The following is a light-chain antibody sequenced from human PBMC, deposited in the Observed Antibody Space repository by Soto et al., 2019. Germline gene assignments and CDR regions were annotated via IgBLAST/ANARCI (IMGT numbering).Light chain of an antibody. Sequence: EIVLTQSPGTLSLSPGERAPLSCRTSQTISSSYLAWYQQTPGQAPRLLMYGASHRATGIPDRFSGSGSGTDFTLTISRLEPEDFAVYYCQHYGNSPQTFGQGTKVEIK. CDR3: QHYGNSPQT. CDR1: QTISSSY. V-gene: IGKV3-20*01. CDR2: GAS. J-gene: IGKJ1*01.